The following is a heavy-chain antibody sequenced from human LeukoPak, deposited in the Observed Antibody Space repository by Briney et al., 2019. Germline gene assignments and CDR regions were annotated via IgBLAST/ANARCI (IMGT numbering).Heavy chain of an antibody. CDR1: GFTFSSYA. V-gene: IGHV3-23*01. CDR3: AKDLSDWDQLLYDAFDI. J-gene: IGHJ3*02. D-gene: IGHD2-2*02. CDR2: ISGSGGST. Sequence: GGSLRLSCAASGFTFSSYAMSWVRQAPGKGLEWVSAISGSGGSTCYADSVKGRFTISRDNSKNTLYLQMNSLRAEDTAVYYCAKDLSDWDQLLYDAFDIWGQGTMVTVSS.